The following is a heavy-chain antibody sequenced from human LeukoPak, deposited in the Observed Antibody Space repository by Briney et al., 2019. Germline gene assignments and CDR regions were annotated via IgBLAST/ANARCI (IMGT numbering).Heavy chain of an antibody. Sequence: SETLSLTCAVSGGSISSSSYYWAWIRQPPGKGLEWIGSIYYSGTTYYNPSLKSRVTISLDPFKNQFSLQLSSVTAADTAVYYCATPARYYDSGGYFYHYWGQGTLVTVSS. J-gene: IGHJ4*02. CDR2: IYYSGTT. D-gene: IGHD3-22*01. CDR1: GGSISSSSYY. CDR3: ATPARYYDSGGYFYHY. V-gene: IGHV4-39*01.